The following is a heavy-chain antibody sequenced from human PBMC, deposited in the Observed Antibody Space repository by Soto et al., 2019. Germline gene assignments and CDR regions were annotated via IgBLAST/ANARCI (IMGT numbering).Heavy chain of an antibody. V-gene: IGHV3-23*01. Sequence: GGSLRVSCAASGFTFSNSAMSWGRQAPGKGLEWVSSISGSAGSGYYADSVKGRFAISRDNSNNTLHLQMNSLRAEDTAVYFWAKGSSIAPFDPWGQGTLVTVSS. CDR1: GFTFSNSA. J-gene: IGHJ5*02. D-gene: IGHD6-6*01. CDR2: ISGSAGSG. CDR3: AKGSSIAPFDP.